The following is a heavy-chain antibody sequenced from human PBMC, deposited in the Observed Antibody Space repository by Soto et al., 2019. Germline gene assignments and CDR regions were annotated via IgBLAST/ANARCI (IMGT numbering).Heavy chain of an antibody. CDR2: ISAHNGNT. CDR3: ARGRYGDY. Sequence: HVHLVQSGAEVKKPGASVKVSCKGSGYTFTSYGITWVRQAPGQGLEWMGWISAHNGNTDYAQKLQGRVTVTSDTFTSSAYTELSSLRSEDPAVYFRARGRYGDYWGQGALVTVSS. J-gene: IGHJ4*02. CDR1: GYTFTSYG. D-gene: IGHD1-1*01. V-gene: IGHV1-18*01.